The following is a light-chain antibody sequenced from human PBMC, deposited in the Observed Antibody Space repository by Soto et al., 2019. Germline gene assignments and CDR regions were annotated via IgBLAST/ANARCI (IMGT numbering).Light chain of an antibody. CDR2: DVT. CDR1: SSDVGGYNY. V-gene: IGLV2-14*01. Sequence: QSVLTQPASVSGSPGQSITISCTGTSSDVGGYNYVSWYQQYPGKAPNVMIYDVTNRPSGVSNRFSGSRSGNTASLTISGLQAEDEADYYCCSVTTSSTYVFGTGTKLTVL. CDR3: CSVTTSSTYV. J-gene: IGLJ1*01.